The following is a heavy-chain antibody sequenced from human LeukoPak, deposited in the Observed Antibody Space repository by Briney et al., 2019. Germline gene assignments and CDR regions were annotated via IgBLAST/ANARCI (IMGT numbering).Heavy chain of an antibody. J-gene: IGHJ1*01. CDR3: VRDGTSIDKLVQH. Sequence: ASGKVSCKASGYTFTGYYMHWVRQAPGPGLEWMGWINLNSGGTNYAQKFQGRVTMTRDTSISAVYMELSRLRSDDTAVYYCVRDGTSIDKLVQHWPQGPLLRVSS. D-gene: IGHD1-1*01. CDR1: GYTFTGYY. CDR2: INLNSGGT. V-gene: IGHV1-2*02.